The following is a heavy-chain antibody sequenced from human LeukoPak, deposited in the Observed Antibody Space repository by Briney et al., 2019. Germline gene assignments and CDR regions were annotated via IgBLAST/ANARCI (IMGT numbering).Heavy chain of an antibody. V-gene: IGHV4-39*07. Sequence: PSQTLSLTCTVSGGSISSGSYYWSWIRQPPGKRLEWIGEINHSGSTNYNPSLKSRVTISVDTSKNQFSLKLSSVTAADTAVYYCARGLIVGATYDAFDIWGQGTMVTVSS. CDR2: INHSGST. CDR1: GGSISSGSYY. J-gene: IGHJ3*02. CDR3: ARGLIVGATYDAFDI. D-gene: IGHD1-26*01.